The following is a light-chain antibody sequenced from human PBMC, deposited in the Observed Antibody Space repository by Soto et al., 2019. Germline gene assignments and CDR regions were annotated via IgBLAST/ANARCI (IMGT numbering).Light chain of an antibody. V-gene: IGKV3-15*01. CDR2: GAS. CDR3: HQYNNWPQT. J-gene: IGKJ1*01. Sequence: EIVMTQSPATLSVSPGERATLSCRASQSVSSNLAWYQQKPGQAPRLLIYGASTRATGIPARFSGSGSGTEFTLTISSLQSEDFAVYYCHQYNNWPQTFGQGTKVKIK. CDR1: QSVSSN.